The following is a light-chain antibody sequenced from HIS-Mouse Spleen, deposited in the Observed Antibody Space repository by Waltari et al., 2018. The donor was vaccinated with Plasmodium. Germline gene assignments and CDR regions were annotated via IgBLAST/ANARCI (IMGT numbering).Light chain of an antibody. CDR1: ALPKKY. Sequence: SYELTQPPSVSVSPGQTARITCSGDALPKKYASLYQQKSGQAPVLVIYEDSKRPSGIPGRVSGSSSGTMATLTISGAQVEDEADYYCYSTDSSGNHRVFGVGTKLTVL. CDR2: EDS. J-gene: IGLJ3*02. CDR3: YSTDSSGNHRV. V-gene: IGLV3-10*01.